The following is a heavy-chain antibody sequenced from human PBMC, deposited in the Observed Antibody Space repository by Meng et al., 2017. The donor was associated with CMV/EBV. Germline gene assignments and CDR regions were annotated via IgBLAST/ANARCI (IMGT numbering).Heavy chain of an antibody. D-gene: IGHD2-2*01. J-gene: IGHJ6*02. CDR2: ISYDGSNK. V-gene: IGHV3-30*04. CDR1: GFTFSSYA. Sequence: GESLKISCAASGFTFSSYAMHWVRQAPGKGLEWVAVISYDGSNKYYADSVKGRFTISRENAKNTLYLQMNSLRAEDTAVYYCAREVDCSSTSCYSFDYYYGMDVWGQGTTVTVSS. CDR3: AREVDCSSTSCYSFDYYYGMDV.